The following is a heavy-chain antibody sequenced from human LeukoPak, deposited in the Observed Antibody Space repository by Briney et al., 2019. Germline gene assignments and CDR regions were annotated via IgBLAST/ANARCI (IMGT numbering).Heavy chain of an antibody. D-gene: IGHD3-9*01. V-gene: IGHV3-23*01. J-gene: IGHJ6*02. CDR1: GFTYSSYA. CDR2: ISGSDGST. CDR3: ARSHYHILTGPHYFCYFGMDL. Sequence: GGSLRLSCAASGFTYSSYAMIWVRQAPGKGLEWVSAISGSDGSTYYADSVKGRFTISRDNSKNTLYLQMNSLRAEDTAVYYCARSHYHILTGPHYFCYFGMDLWGQGTTVTVSS.